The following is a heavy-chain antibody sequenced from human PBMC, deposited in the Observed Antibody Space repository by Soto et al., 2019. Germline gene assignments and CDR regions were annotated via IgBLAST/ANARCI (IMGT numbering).Heavy chain of an antibody. Sequence: GGSLRLSCAASGFTFDDYAMHWVRQAPGKGLEWVSGISWNSGSIGYADSVKGRFTISRDNAKNSLYLQMNSLRAEDTALYYCAKALVVVAATSPFDYWGQGTLVTVS. J-gene: IGHJ4*02. CDR1: GFTFDDYA. D-gene: IGHD2-15*01. CDR2: ISWNSGSI. V-gene: IGHV3-9*01. CDR3: AKALVVVAATSPFDY.